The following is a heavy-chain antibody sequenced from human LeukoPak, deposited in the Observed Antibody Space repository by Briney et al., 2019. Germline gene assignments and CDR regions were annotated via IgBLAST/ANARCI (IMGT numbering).Heavy chain of an antibody. CDR3: ARGVYSGYDWSTAMPEIDY. CDR1: GYTFTSYG. J-gene: IGHJ4*02. Sequence: ASVKVSCKASGYTFTSYGISWVRQAPGQGPEWMGWISAYSTYNGNTNYAQKFQGRVTMTTDTSTSTAYMELRSLRSDDTAVYYCARGVYSGYDWSTAMPEIDYRGQGTLVTVSS. V-gene: IGHV1-18*01. D-gene: IGHD5-12*01. CDR2: ISAYSTYNGNT.